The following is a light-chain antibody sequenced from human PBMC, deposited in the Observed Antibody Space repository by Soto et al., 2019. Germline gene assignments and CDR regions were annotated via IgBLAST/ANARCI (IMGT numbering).Light chain of an antibody. Sequence: DVVMTQTPLSLSVAPGQPASISCKSSQSLLHITGETFLFWYLQKPGQSPQLLIYEVSTRVSVVPDRCSGSGSGTDFTLEISRVETDAVGIYYCMQSTQLPPTFGQGTRLGIE. V-gene: IGKV2D-29*02. CDR2: EVS. CDR1: QSLLHITGETF. CDR3: MQSTQLPPT. J-gene: IGKJ5*01.